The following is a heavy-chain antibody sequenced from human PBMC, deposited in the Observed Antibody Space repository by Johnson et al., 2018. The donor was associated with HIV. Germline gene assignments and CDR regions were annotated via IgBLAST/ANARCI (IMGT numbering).Heavy chain of an antibody. CDR1: GFTFSSYG. V-gene: IGHV3-33*03. CDR2: IWHDGRDV. Sequence: QVQLVEPGGGVVQPGTSLRLSCAASGFTFSSYGIHWVRQAPGKALEWVAFIWHDGRDVYYADSVKGRFTVSRDNSKNAVYLQMNSLGAGDTAVYYCAKDQHGPLVPTVMRDDAFDIWGQGTMVTVSS. D-gene: IGHD5-12*01. J-gene: IGHJ3*02. CDR3: AKDQHGPLVPTVMRDDAFDI.